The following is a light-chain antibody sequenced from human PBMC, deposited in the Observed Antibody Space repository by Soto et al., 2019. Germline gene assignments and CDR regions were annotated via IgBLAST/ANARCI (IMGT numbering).Light chain of an antibody. CDR1: SSDVGGYNY. Sequence: QSALTQPASVSGSPGQSITISCTGTSSDVGGYNYVSWYQQHPGKAPKLMIYDVSNRPSGFSDRFSGSKSGNTASLTISGLQAEDEADYYCSSYTSSNSYVFGTGT. CDR3: SSYTSSNSYV. V-gene: IGLV2-14*01. J-gene: IGLJ1*01. CDR2: DVS.